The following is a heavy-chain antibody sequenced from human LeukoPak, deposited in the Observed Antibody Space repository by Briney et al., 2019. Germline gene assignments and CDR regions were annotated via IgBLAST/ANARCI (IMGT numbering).Heavy chain of an antibody. CDR1: GSTFSSYG. CDR3: AKVSSEDSSGSTRHFDY. CDR2: ISYDGSNK. V-gene: IGHV3-30*18. Sequence: GRSLRLSCAASGSTFSSYGMHWVRQAPGKGLEWVAVISYDGSNKYYADSVKGRFAISRDNSKNTLYLQMNSLRAEDTAVYYCAKVSSEDSSGSTRHFDYWGQGTLVTVSS. J-gene: IGHJ4*02. D-gene: IGHD3-22*01.